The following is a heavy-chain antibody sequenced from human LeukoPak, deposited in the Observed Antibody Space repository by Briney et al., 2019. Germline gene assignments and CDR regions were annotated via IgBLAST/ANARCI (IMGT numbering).Heavy chain of an antibody. V-gene: IGHV3-23*01. D-gene: IGHD3-22*01. J-gene: IGHJ6*03. Sequence: GGSLRLSCAASGFTFSSYAMSWVRQAPGKGLEWVSAISGSGGSTYYADSVKGRFTISRDNSKNTLYLQMNSLRAEDTAVYYCARAYYPYYYYYIDVWGKGTTVTVSS. CDR1: GFTFSSYA. CDR2: ISGSGGST. CDR3: ARAYYPYYYYYIDV.